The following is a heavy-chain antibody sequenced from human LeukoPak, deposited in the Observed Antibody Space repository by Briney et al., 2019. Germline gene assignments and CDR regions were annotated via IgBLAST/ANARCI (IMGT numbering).Heavy chain of an antibody. CDR2: IYYSGST. CDR3: ARRSGGRHGSGSYYNDGFYY. Sequence: KPSETLSLTCTVSGGSISSSSYYWGWIRQPPGKGLEWIGSIYYSGSTYYNPSLKSRVTISVDTSKNQFSLKLSSVTAADTAVYYCARRSGGRHGSGSYYNDGFYYWGQGTLVTVSS. J-gene: IGHJ4*02. V-gene: IGHV4-39*01. CDR1: GGSISSSSYY. D-gene: IGHD3-10*01.